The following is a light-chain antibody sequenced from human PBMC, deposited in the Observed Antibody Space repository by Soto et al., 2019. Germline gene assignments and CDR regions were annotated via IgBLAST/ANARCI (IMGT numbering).Light chain of an antibody. V-gene: IGKV3-11*01. CDR2: DAS. Sequence: EIVLTQSPATLSLSPGERATLSCRASQSVGSFLAWYQQKSGQAPRLLTYDASNRAPGIPARFSGSGSGTDFTLTISSLEPEDFAVYYCQHRNNWLGTFGPGTKVDIK. CDR3: QHRNNWLGT. CDR1: QSVGSF. J-gene: IGKJ3*01.